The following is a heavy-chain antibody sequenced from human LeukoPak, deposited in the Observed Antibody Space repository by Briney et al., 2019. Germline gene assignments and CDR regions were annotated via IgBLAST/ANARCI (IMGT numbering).Heavy chain of an antibody. V-gene: IGHV3-7*01. CDR2: VKQDGSEE. CDR3: ARTVTYAYIY. Sequence: PGGSLRLSCEDSGSTFSTYWMSWVRQAPGKGLEWVANVKQDGSEENYVDSVKGRFTISRDNAKNSLYLQMGTLRAEDTAVYYCARTVTYAYIYWGQGTLVTVSP. D-gene: IGHD3-16*01. CDR1: GSTFSTYW. J-gene: IGHJ4*02.